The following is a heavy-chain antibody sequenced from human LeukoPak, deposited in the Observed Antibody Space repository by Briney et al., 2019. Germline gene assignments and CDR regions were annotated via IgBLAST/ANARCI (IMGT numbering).Heavy chain of an antibody. D-gene: IGHD3-22*01. CDR1: GGSISSSSYY. Sequence: SETLSLTCTVSGGSISSSSYYWSWIRPPPGKGLEWIGYIYYSGSTNYNPSLKSRVTISVDTSKNQFSLKLSSVTAADTAVYYCARGPMYYYDSSSYFNWFDPWGQGTLVTVSS. V-gene: IGHV4-61*01. CDR2: IYYSGST. J-gene: IGHJ5*02. CDR3: ARGPMYYYDSSSYFNWFDP.